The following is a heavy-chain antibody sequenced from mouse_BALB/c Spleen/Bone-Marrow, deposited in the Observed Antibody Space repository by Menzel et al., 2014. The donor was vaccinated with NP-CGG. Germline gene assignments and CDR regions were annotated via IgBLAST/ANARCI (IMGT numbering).Heavy chain of an antibody. J-gene: IGHJ2*01. D-gene: IGHD2-1*01. CDR2: IYPGDGDT. Sequence: VKLVESGAELARPGASVKLSCKASGYTFTSYWMQWVKQRPGQSLEWIGAIYPGDGDTRHTQKFKGKATLTADKSSNTAYMQLSSLASEDSAVYYCARGNGNYGFDYWGQGTTLTVSS. CDR1: GYTFTSYW. CDR3: ARGNGNYGFDY. V-gene: IGHV1-87*01.